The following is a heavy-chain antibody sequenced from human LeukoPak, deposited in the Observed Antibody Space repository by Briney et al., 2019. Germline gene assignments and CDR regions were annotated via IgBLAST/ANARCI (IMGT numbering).Heavy chain of an antibody. CDR1: GFTFSSYG. J-gene: IGHJ4*02. Sequence: PGGSLRLSCAASGFTFSSYGMHWVRQAPGKGLEWVAVISYDGSNKYYADSVKGRFTTSRDNSKNTLYLQMNSLRAEDTAVYYCAKDQVGYCSGGSCYSLGYWGQGTLVTVSS. CDR3: AKDQVGYCSGGSCYSLGY. V-gene: IGHV3-30*18. D-gene: IGHD2-15*01. CDR2: ISYDGSNK.